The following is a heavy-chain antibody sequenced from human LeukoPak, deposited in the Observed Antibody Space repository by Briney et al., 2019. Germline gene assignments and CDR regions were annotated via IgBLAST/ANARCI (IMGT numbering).Heavy chain of an antibody. CDR1: GFTFSTHS. Sequence: GGSLRLSCAVSGFTFSTHSMNWVRQAPGKGLEWVSYIISSSNTIYYADSVKGRFTISRDNAKNSLYLQMNSLRAEDTAVYYCARAVGHGSGSPRMDVWGKGTTVTASS. CDR3: ARAVGHGSGSPRMDV. CDR2: IISSSNTI. V-gene: IGHV3-48*01. D-gene: IGHD3-10*01. J-gene: IGHJ6*04.